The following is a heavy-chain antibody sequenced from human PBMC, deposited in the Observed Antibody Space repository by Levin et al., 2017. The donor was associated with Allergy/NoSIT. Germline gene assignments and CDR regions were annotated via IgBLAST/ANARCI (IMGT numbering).Heavy chain of an antibody. J-gene: IGHJ4*02. Sequence: PGESLKISCAASGFTFSSYSMNWVRQAPGKGLEWVSSISSSSSYIYYADSVKGRFTISRDNAKNSLYLQMNSLRAEDTAVYYCARFGNPASIVGATWVQPPYYFDYWGQGTLVTVSS. V-gene: IGHV3-21*01. CDR2: ISSSSSYI. D-gene: IGHD1-26*01. CDR1: GFTFSSYS. CDR3: ARFGNPASIVGATWVQPPYYFDY.